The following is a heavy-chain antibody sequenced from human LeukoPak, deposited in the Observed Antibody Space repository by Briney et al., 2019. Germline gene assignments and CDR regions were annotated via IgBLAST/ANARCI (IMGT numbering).Heavy chain of an antibody. J-gene: IGHJ6*03. Sequence: SETLSLTCAVYGGFFSGYYWSWIRQPPGKGVEWIGEINHSGSTNYNPSLKSRVTISVDTSKNQFSLKLSSVTAADTAVYYCARRGITMVRGVIGYYYYYMDVWGKGTAVTISS. CDR3: ARRGITMVRGVIGYYYYYMDV. V-gene: IGHV4-34*01. CDR2: INHSGST. CDR1: GGFFSGYY. D-gene: IGHD3-10*01.